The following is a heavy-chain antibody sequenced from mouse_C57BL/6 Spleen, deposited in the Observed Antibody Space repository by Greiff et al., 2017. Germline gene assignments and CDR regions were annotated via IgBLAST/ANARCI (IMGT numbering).Heavy chain of an antibody. Sequence: VQLKESGGGLVKPGGSLKLSCAASGFTFSDYGMHWVRQAPEKGLEWVAYISSGSSTIYYADTVKGRFTISRDNAKNTPFLQMTSLRSEDTAMYYCARGDYYAMDYWGQGTSVTVSS. J-gene: IGHJ4*01. V-gene: IGHV5-17*01. CDR2: ISSGSSTI. CDR3: ARGDYYAMDY. CDR1: GFTFSDYG.